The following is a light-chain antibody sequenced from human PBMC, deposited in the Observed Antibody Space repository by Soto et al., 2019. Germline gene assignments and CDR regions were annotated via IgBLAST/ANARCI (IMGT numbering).Light chain of an antibody. CDR2: GTS. J-gene: IGKJ3*01. V-gene: IGKV3-20*01. CDR1: QSVRNNY. Sequence: EIVLTQSPGTLSLSPGERATLSCRASQSVRNNYLAWYQQHPGHAPRLLIYGTSTRDTGIPDRFSGRGDGTDFTLPIDRRGHGGFAVYYCQEYGSSYTFGPGTKVEIK. CDR3: QEYGSSYT.